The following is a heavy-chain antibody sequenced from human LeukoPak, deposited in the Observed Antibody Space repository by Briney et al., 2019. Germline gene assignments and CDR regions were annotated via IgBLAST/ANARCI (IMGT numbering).Heavy chain of an antibody. CDR1: GYSFTSYW. V-gene: IGHV5-51*01. CDR3: ARAVAGTSYYMDV. J-gene: IGHJ6*03. CDR2: IYPGDSDT. D-gene: IGHD6-19*01. Sequence: GESLKISCKGSGYSFTSYWIGWVRQMPGKGLEWMGIIYPGDSDTRYSPSFQGQVTISADKSISTAYLQWSSLKASDTAMYYRARAVAGTSYYMDVWGKGTTVTVSS.